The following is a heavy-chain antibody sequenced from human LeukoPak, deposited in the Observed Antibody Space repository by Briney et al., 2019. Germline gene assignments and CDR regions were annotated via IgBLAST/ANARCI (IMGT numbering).Heavy chain of an antibody. CDR1: GFTFRGYA. CDR3: ARRSGIAVAGAFDY. V-gene: IGHV3-23*01. Sequence: GVLRLSCVASGFTFRGYAMSWVRQAPGKGLEWVSAITGSGGTTYYADSVKGRFTISRDNSENTLYLQMNSLRAEDTAVYYCARRSGIAVAGAFDYWGQGTLVTVSS. CDR2: ITGSGGTT. D-gene: IGHD6-19*01. J-gene: IGHJ4*02.